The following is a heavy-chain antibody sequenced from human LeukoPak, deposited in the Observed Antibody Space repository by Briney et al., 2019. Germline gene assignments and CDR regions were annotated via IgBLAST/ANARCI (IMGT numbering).Heavy chain of an antibody. D-gene: IGHD3-3*01. CDR3: ARGSNFWSPLVY. CDR1: GFTFSSYG. J-gene: IGHJ4*02. V-gene: IGHV3-30*03. CDR2: ISYDGSNK. Sequence: GGSLRLSCAASGFTFSSYGMHWVRQAPGKGLEWVAVISYDGSNKYYADSVKGRFTISRDNSKNTLYLQMNSLRAEDTAVYYCARGSNFWSPLVYWGQGTLVTVSS.